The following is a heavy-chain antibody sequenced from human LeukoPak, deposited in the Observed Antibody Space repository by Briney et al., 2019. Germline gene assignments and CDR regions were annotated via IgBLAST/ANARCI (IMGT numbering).Heavy chain of an antibody. D-gene: IGHD6-19*01. CDR2: IYHSGST. Sequence: SETLSLTCAVSGYSISSGYYWGWIRQPPGKGLERIGSIYHSGSTYYNPSLKSRVTISVDTSKNQFSLKLSSVTAADTAVYYCATFSGWYGFDYWGQGTLVTVSS. V-gene: IGHV4-38-2*01. CDR3: ATFSGWYGFDY. CDR1: GYSISSGYY. J-gene: IGHJ4*02.